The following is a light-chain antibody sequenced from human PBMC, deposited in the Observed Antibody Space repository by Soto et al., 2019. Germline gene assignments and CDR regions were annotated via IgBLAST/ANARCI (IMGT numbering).Light chain of an antibody. V-gene: IGLV2-14*01. Sequence: QSVLTEAAAGSGCPGQSITIACTGTSSDDGGYNYVSWYQQHPGKAPKLMIYEVTNRPSGVSNRFSGTKSGNTASLTISGLQAEDEADYYCSSYTNSSTFVFGTGTKVTVL. CDR3: SSYTNSSTFV. CDR2: EVT. J-gene: IGLJ1*01. CDR1: SSDDGGYNY.